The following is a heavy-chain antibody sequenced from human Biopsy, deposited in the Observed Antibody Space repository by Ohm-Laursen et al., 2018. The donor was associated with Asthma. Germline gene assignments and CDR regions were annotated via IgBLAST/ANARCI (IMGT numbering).Heavy chain of an antibody. D-gene: IGHD3-22*01. CDR3: AKSADYYDSTDYLDF. CDR1: GFSFDDCA. Sequence: RSLRLSCAASGFSFDDCAMRWVRQAPGKGLEWVSSISWNSGNIDYAVSVKGRFTISRDNAKNSLYLQMQSLRPEDTAFYYCAKSADYYDSTDYLDFWGRGTLVTVSS. CDR2: ISWNSGNI. V-gene: IGHV3-9*01. J-gene: IGHJ4*01.